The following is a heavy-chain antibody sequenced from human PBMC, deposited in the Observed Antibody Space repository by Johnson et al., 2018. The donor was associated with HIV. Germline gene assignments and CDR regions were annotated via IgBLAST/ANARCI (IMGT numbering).Heavy chain of an antibody. CDR3: TTDSRYSDSSGYYYWLGRGAFDI. D-gene: IGHD3-22*01. V-gene: IGHV3-15*01. CDR2: IKSKTDGGTT. Sequence: VQLVESGGGVVQPGRSLRLSCAASGFTFSSYAVHWVRQAPGKGLEWIGRIKSKTDGGTTDYAAPVKGRFTISRDDSKNTLYVQMNSLKTEDTAVYYCTTDSRYSDSSGYYYWLGRGAFDIWGQGTMVTVSS. J-gene: IGHJ3*02. CDR1: GFTFSSYA.